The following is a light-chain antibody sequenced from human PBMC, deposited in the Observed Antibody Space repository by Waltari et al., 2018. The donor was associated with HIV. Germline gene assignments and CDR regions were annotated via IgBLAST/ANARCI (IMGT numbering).Light chain of an antibody. CDR2: AAS. CDR1: QSISSY. CDR3: QQSYSTPFYT. Sequence: DIQMTQSPSSLSASVGDRVNITCRASQSISSYLNWYQQKPGKAPKLLIYAASSLQSGVPSRFSGSGSGTDFTLTISSLQPEDFATYYCQQSYSTPFYTFGQGTKLEIK. J-gene: IGKJ2*01. V-gene: IGKV1-39*01.